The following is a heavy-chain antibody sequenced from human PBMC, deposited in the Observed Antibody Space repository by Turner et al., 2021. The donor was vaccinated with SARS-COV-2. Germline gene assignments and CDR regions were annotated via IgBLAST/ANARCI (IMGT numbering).Heavy chain of an antibody. D-gene: IGHD3-3*01. CDR1: GGPISSYY. CDR2: IYYSGST. CDR3: ARHPLNYDFWSGYYYYGMDV. V-gene: IGHV4-59*08. Sequence: QVQLQDSGPGLEKPSEPLSLPCTVSGGPISSYYWSWIRQTPGKGLEWIGYIYYSGSTNYNPSLKSRVTISVDTSKNQFSLKLSSVTAADTAVYYCARHPLNYDFWSGYYYYGMDVWGQGTTVTVSS. J-gene: IGHJ6*02.